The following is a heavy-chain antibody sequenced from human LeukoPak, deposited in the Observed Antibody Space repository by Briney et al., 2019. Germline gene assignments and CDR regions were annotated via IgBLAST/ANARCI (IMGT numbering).Heavy chain of an antibody. CDR3: ARVGFVVGAISHAFDI. D-gene: IGHD1-26*01. CDR1: GFTFSSYS. CDR2: ISSSSSYI. J-gene: IGHJ3*02. Sequence: PGGSLRLSCAASGFTFSSYSMNWVRQAPGKGLEWVSSISSSSSYIYYADSVKGRFTISRDNAKNSLYLQMNSLRAEDTAVYYCARVGFVVGAISHAFDIWSQGTMVTVSS. V-gene: IGHV3-21*01.